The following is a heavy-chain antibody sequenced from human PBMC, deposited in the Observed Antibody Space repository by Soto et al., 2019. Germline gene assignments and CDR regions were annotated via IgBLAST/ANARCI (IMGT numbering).Heavy chain of an antibody. J-gene: IGHJ4*02. V-gene: IGHV4-39*01. CDR3: ATSQKGYNWNYFDH. CDR1: GASISGSYYY. D-gene: IGHD1-20*01. Sequence: SETLSLTCAVSGASISGSYYYWAWLRQSPGRGPEWIGSVFYTGFTPYNPSLESRVSVSVDTSKSQFSLRLSAVTAADTAVYYCATSQKGYNWNYFDHWGQGALVTVSS. CDR2: VFYTGFT.